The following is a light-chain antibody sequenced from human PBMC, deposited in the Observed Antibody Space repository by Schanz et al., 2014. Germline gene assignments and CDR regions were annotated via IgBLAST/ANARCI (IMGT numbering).Light chain of an antibody. CDR2: SHN. J-gene: IGLJ3*02. V-gene: IGLV1-47*02. CDR1: WSNIARNT. CDR3: AAWDDSLRGV. Sequence: QSVVTQPPSASGTPGQRVTISCSGSWSNIARNTVNWYQQLPGTAPKLLIYSHNQRPSGVPDRFSGSKSGTSASLAISGLRSEDEADYYCAAWDDSLRGVFGGGTKLTVL.